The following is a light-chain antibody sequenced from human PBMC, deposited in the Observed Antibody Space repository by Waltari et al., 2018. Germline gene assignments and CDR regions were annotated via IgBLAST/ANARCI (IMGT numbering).Light chain of an antibody. CDR1: GLVDHY. CDR3: QAWDSRTADIL. Sequence: ELTQPPTVSVSPGQSASITRSGDGLVDHYPCWYQQRSGQSPVQVISQGTKRPSGIPERFSGSSSGNTATLIISGAQAIDKAYYFCQAWDSRTADILFGGGTKLTVL. CDR2: QGT. V-gene: IGLV3-1*01. J-gene: IGLJ3*02.